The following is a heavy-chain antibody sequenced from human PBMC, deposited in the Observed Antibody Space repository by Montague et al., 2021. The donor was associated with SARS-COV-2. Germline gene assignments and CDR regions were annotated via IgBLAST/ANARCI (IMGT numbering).Heavy chain of an antibody. Sequence: SLRLSCAASGFPFSSYAMSWVRQAPGKGLEWVSAIYSGGSSTKYGDSVKGRFTISRDNSRNTLFLQMNSLRAEDTAIYYCAKDVVSGYLGALDYWGQGSLVTVSS. D-gene: IGHD3-10*01. CDR2: IYSGGSST. CDR1: GFPFSSYA. V-gene: IGHV3-23*03. CDR3: AKDVVSGYLGALDY. J-gene: IGHJ4*02.